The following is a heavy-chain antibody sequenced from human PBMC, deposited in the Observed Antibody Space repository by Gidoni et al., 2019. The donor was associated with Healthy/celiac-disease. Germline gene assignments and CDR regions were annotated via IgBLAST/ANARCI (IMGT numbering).Heavy chain of an antibody. D-gene: IGHD3-10*01. V-gene: IGHV1-2*02. CDR3: ARGSMVRGVIIPYYFDY. J-gene: IGHJ4*02. Sequence: QVQLVQSGAEVKKPGAQVQVPCKASGCTFTGHYMHWVRQAPGQGLEWMGWINPNSGGTNYAQKFQGRVTMTRDTSISTAYMELSRLRSDDTAVYYCARGSMVRGVIIPYYFDYWGQGTLVTVSS. CDR1: GCTFTGHY. CDR2: INPNSGGT.